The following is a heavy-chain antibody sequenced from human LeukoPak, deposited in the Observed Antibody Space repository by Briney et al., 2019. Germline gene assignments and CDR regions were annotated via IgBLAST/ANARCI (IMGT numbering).Heavy chain of an antibody. Sequence: PGGSLRLSCAASGFTLSRLGMQWVRQAPGKGLEWVAVIHNDGTQGQYGDSVKGRFTISKDNSQNTLHLQLNSLRDADTGVYYCAKEGDEFRGYLDVWGKGTTVTVSS. J-gene: IGHJ6*03. CDR1: GFTLSRLG. CDR2: IHNDGTQG. D-gene: IGHD2-21*02. CDR3: AKEGDEFRGYLDV. V-gene: IGHV3-30*02.